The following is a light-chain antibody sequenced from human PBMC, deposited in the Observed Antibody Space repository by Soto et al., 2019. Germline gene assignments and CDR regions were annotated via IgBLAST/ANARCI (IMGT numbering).Light chain of an antibody. CDR3: QQYNSYPRT. Sequence: DIQMTQSPSTLSASVGDRVTITCRASESISGWLAWYQQKPGKAPKLVIFKASTLESGVPSRFSGSGSGTEFTLSISSLQPDDCATYYCQQYNSYPRTFGQGTKVEIK. CDR1: ESISGW. V-gene: IGKV1-5*03. J-gene: IGKJ1*01. CDR2: KAS.